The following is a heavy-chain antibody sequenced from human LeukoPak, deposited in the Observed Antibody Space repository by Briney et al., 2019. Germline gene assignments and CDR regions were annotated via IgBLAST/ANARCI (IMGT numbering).Heavy chain of an antibody. J-gene: IGHJ4*02. D-gene: IGHD3-3*01. CDR1: GFTFSSYS. CDR3: ARDLRFLEWLPYFDY. V-gene: IGHV3-21*01. CDR2: ISSSSSYI. Sequence: PGGSLRLSCAASGFTFSSYSMNWVRQAPGKGLEWVASISSSSSYIYYADSVKGRFTISRDNAKNSLYLQMNSLRAEDTAVYYCARDLRFLEWLPYFDYWGQGTLVTVSS.